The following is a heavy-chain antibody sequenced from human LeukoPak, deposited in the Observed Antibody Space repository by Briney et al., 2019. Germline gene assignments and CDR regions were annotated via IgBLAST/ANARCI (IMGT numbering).Heavy chain of an antibody. CDR2: LYYSGST. CDR3: ARGGRAVAGVRFYYNGMDV. D-gene: IGHD6-19*01. Sequence: SETLSLTCTVSGGSISSSVYYWGWIRQPPGKGLEWIGSLYYSGSTYYNPSLKSRVTISVDTSKNQFSLKLSSVTAADTAVYYCARGGRAVAGVRFYYNGMDVWGQGTTVTVSS. J-gene: IGHJ6*02. CDR1: GGSISSSVYY. V-gene: IGHV4-39*07.